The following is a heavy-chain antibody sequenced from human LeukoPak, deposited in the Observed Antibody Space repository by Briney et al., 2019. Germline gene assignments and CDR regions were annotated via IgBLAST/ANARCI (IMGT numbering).Heavy chain of an antibody. V-gene: IGHV4-61*02. CDR3: ARDDYGDSFQL. D-gene: IGHD4-17*01. J-gene: IGHJ1*01. CDR2: FYISGFT. Sequence: SETLSLTCTVSGESITSGQYYWSWIRQSAVKGLEWIGRFYISGFTNYNPSLKSRVTISLDRPRNQFFLNLTSVTAADTAVYYCARDDYGDSFQLWGQGTLVTVPS. CDR1: GESITSGQYY.